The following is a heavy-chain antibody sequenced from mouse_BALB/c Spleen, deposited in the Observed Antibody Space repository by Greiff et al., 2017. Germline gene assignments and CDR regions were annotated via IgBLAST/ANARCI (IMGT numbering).Heavy chain of an antibody. D-gene: IGHD2-4*01. CDR1: GYSFTSYW. Sequence: EVQLQQSGTVLARPGASVKMSCKASGYSFTSYWMHWVKQRPGQGLEWIGAIYPGNSDTSYNQKFKGKAKLTAVTSASTAYMELSSLTNEDSAVYYCTRESSTMITISFAYWGQGTLVTVSA. V-gene: IGHV1-5*01. CDR3: TRESSTMITISFAY. CDR2: IYPGNSDT. J-gene: IGHJ3*01.